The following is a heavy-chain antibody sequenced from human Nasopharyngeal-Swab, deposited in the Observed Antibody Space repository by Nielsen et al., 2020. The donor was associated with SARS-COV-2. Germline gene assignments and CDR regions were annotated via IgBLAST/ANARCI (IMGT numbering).Heavy chain of an antibody. D-gene: IGHD3-22*01. CDR3: ARDHYYDSSGYYPFHKRYYYGMDV. J-gene: IGHJ6*02. Sequence: SETLSLTCTVSGGSISSSSYYWGWIRQPPGKGLEWIGSIYYSGSTYYNPSLKSRVTVSVDTPKNQFSLKLTSVTAADTAVYYCARDHYYDSSGYYPFHKRYYYGMDVWGQGTTVTVSS. CDR2: IYYSGST. CDR1: GGSISSSSYY. V-gene: IGHV4-39*07.